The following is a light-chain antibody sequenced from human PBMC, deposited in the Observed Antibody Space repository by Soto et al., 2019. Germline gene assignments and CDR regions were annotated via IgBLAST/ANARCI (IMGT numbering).Light chain of an antibody. Sequence: DIQMTQSPSTLPASVGDRVTITCRASQSISDWLAWYQQKPGKAPKLLIYKASTLESGVPSRFSGSGSGTEFTLTLSSLQPDDFATYYCQQYESLYTFGQGTKLQIK. CDR3: QQYESLYT. J-gene: IGKJ2*01. V-gene: IGKV1-5*03. CDR1: QSISDW. CDR2: KAS.